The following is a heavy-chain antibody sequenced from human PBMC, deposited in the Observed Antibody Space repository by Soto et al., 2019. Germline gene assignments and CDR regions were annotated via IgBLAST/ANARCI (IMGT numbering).Heavy chain of an antibody. Sequence: GGSLRLSCAASGFTFSSYWMSWVRQAPGKGLEWVANIKQDGSEKYYVDSVKGRFTIARDNAKNSLYLQMNSLRAEDTAVYYCAREGWFGELHVYYYYMDVWGKGTTVTVSS. D-gene: IGHD3-10*01. CDR2: IKQDGSEK. J-gene: IGHJ6*03. CDR1: GFTFSSYW. CDR3: AREGWFGELHVYYYYMDV. V-gene: IGHV3-7*01.